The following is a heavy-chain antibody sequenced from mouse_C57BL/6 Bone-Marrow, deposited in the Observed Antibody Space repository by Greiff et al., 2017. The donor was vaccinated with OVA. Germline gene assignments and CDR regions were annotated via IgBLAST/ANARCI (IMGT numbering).Heavy chain of an antibody. D-gene: IGHD1-1*01. CDR2: FHPYNDDT. J-gene: IGHJ1*03. CDR1: GYTFTTYP. V-gene: IGHV1-47*01. CDR3: ARGYGSRGDFDV. Sequence: QVHVKQSGAELVKPGASVKMSCKASGYTFTTYPIEWMKQNHGKSLEWIGNFHPYNDDTKYNEKFKGKATLTVEKSSSTVYLELSRLTSDDSAVYYCARGYGSRGDFDVWGTGTTVTVSS.